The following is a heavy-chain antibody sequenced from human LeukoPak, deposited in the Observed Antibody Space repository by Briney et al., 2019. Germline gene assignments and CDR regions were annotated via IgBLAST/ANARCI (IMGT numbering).Heavy chain of an antibody. Sequence: SETLSLTCTVSGGSISSFHWSWIRQPAGKGLEWIGRMFTSGTTNYNPSLKSRVTMSVDTSNNQFSLKLSSVTAADTAVYYCARDPGGDYGQWYFYGMDVWGQGTTVIVSS. V-gene: IGHV4-4*07. CDR1: GGSISSFH. CDR3: ARDPGGDYGQWYFYGMDV. J-gene: IGHJ6*02. D-gene: IGHD4-17*01. CDR2: MFTSGTT.